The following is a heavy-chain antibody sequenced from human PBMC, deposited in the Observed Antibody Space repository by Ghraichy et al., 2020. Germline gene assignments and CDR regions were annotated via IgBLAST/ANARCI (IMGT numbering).Heavy chain of an antibody. D-gene: IGHD3-22*01. CDR2: IKRDGSEQ. V-gene: IGHV3-7*03. CDR1: GFTFSSYW. J-gene: IGHJ4*02. CDR3: ARDPGSGSLRGYDW. Sequence: GALRLSCAASGFTFSSYWMSWVRQAPGKGLEWVANIKRDGSEQYYVDSVKGRFTISRDNAKNLVFLQMNSLRAEDTAVYYCARDPGSGSLRGYDWWGQGTLVTVSS.